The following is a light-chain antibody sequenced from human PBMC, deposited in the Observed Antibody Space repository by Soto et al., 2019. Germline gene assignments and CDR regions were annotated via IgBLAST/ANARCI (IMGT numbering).Light chain of an antibody. V-gene: IGKV1-27*01. Sequence: DIPMTQSPSSLSASVGDKVTITCRATQGISNYLAWYQQKPGKVPKLLVYSASTLQSGVPSRFSGSGSGTDFTLTISSLQPEDVATYFCQNYDSAPLTFGGGTKVEIK. CDR3: QNYDSAPLT. CDR2: SAS. CDR1: QGISNY. J-gene: IGKJ4*01.